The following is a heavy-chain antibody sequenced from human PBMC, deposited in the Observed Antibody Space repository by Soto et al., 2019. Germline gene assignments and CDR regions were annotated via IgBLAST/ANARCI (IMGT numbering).Heavy chain of an antibody. J-gene: IGHJ4*02. D-gene: IGHD3-3*01. Sequence: GESLKISCKGSGYSFTSYWIGWVRQMPGKGLEWMGIIYPGDSDTRYSPSFQGQVTISADKSISTAYLQWSSLKASDTAMYYCARHWGTYYDFWSGYRPTNYFDYWGQGTLVTVSS. CDR1: GYSFTSYW. CDR2: IYPGDSDT. V-gene: IGHV5-51*01. CDR3: ARHWGTYYDFWSGYRPTNYFDY.